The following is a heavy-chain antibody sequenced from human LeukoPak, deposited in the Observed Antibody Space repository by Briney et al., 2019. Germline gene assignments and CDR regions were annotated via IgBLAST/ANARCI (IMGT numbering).Heavy chain of an antibody. Sequence: SETLSLTCAVSGYSISSGYYWGWIRQPPGKGLEWIGSIYHSGSTYYNPSLKSRVTISVDTSKNQFSLKLSSVTAADTAVYYCARIATEDFWSGYTYYFDCWGQGTLVTVSS. CDR1: GYSISSGYY. CDR3: ARIATEDFWSGYTYYFDC. V-gene: IGHV4-38-2*01. D-gene: IGHD3-3*01. CDR2: IYHSGST. J-gene: IGHJ4*02.